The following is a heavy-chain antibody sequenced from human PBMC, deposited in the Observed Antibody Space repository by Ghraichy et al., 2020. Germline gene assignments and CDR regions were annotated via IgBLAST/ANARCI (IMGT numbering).Heavy chain of an antibody. Sequence: GALRLSCAASGFTFSSYAMSWVRQAPGKGLEWVSRISGSASSTYYADSVKGRFTISRDNPKNTLYLQMNSLRAEDTAVYYCAKLMGVYCSGGSCYADYWGQVTLVTVSS. CDR2: ISGSASST. D-gene: IGHD2-15*01. J-gene: IGHJ4*02. CDR3: AKLMGVYCSGGSCYADY. V-gene: IGHV3-23*01. CDR1: GFTFSSYA.